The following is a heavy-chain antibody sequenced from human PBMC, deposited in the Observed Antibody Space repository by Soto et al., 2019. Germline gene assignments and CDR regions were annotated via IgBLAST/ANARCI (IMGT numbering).Heavy chain of an antibody. Sequence: QVQLVQSGAEVKKPGASVKVSCKASGYTFTDYYMHWVRQAPGQGLEWMGWINPDSGATNYAQKFQGRVAMTRDTYISTAYMELSRLRSDDTAVYYCARRYYDVLAGYPSFDLWGRGTLVTVSS. CDR2: INPDSGAT. D-gene: IGHD3-9*01. CDR3: ARRYYDVLAGYPSFDL. V-gene: IGHV1-2*02. CDR1: GYTFTDYY. J-gene: IGHJ2*01.